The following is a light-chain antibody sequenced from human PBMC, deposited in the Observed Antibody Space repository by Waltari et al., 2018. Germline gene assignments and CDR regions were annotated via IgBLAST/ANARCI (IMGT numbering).Light chain of an antibody. J-gene: IGKJ1*01. CDR2: DAS. V-gene: IGKV3-20*01. CDR1: QSVSRT. CDR3: QKYGTLPAT. Sequence: ELVLTQSPGTLSLSPGERATLSCRASQSVSRTLAWYQQKPGQAPRLLIYDASRRATGIPDRFSGSGSGKDFSLTISRLEPEDFAWYFCQKYGTLPATFGQGTKVEIK.